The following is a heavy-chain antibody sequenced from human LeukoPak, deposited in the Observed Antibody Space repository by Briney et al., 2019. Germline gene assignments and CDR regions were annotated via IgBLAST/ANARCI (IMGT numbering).Heavy chain of an antibody. J-gene: IGHJ4*02. CDR3: ARDSTAPFDY. CDR1: GFTFDDYA. CDR2: ISYDGSNK. V-gene: IGHV3-30-3*01. Sequence: PGGSLRLSCAASGFTFDDYAMHWVRQAPGKGLEWVAVISYDGSNKYYADSVKGRFTISRDNSKNTLYLQMNSLRAEDTAVYYCARDSTAPFDYWGQGTLVTVSS.